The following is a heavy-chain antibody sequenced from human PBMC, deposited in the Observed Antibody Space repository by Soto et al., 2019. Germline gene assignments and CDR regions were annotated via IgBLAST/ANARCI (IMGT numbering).Heavy chain of an antibody. CDR1: GFTFSSYE. CDR2: ISSSGSTI. V-gene: IGHV3-48*03. J-gene: IGHJ6*04. CDR3: ARDDSGELVYYYYYYGMDV. Sequence: GGSLRLSCAASGFTFSSYEMNWVRQAPGKGLEWVSYISSSGSTIYYADSVKGRFTISRDNAKNSLYLQMNSLRAEDTAVYYCARDDSGELVYYYYYYGMDVWGKGTRVTVSS. D-gene: IGHD2-21*01.